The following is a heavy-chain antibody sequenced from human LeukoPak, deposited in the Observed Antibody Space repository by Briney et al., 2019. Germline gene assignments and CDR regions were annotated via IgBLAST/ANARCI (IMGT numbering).Heavy chain of an antibody. Sequence: GGSLRLSCAASGFTFSNAWMSWVRQAPGKGLEWVGRIRRETDGGTTDYAAPVKGRFTISRADSKNTLYLQMNSLKTEDTGVYYCSTAVAGPYYFDSWGQGTLVTVSS. V-gene: IGHV3-15*01. J-gene: IGHJ4*02. CDR1: GFTFSNAW. CDR2: IRRETDGGTT. D-gene: IGHD6-19*01. CDR3: STAVAGPYYFDS.